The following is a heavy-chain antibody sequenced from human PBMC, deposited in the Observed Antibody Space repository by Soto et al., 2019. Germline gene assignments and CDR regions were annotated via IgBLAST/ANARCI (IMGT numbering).Heavy chain of an antibody. CDR3: ARQSCSSTSCYSWVSWFDP. D-gene: IGHD2-2*01. CDR1: GGSISSYY. V-gene: IGHV4-59*08. CDR2: IYYSGST. J-gene: IGHJ5*02. Sequence: QVQLQESGPGLVKPSETLSLTCTVSGGSISSYYWSWIRQPPGKGLEWIGHIYYSGSTKYNPSLKSRVTISVDTSKNQSSLKLSAVTAADTAVYYCARQSCSSTSCYSWVSWFDPWGQGTLVTVSS.